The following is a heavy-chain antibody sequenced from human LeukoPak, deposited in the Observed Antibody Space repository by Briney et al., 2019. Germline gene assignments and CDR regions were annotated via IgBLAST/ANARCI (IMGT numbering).Heavy chain of an antibody. J-gene: IGHJ4*02. V-gene: IGHV4-39*01. CDR1: GASISGSGYY. CDR2: IYSSGST. D-gene: IGHD1-26*01. CDR3: AKSGGYGLIDY. Sequence: MSSETLSLTCTVSGASISGSGYYWVWIRQPPGKGLEWIGSIYSSGSTYYNASLQSRVTISIETSKNQISLRLNSVTAADTAMYYCAKSGGYGLIDYWGQGTLVTVSS.